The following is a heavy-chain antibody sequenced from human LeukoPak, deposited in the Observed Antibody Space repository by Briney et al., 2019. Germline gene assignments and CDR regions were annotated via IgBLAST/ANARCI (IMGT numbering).Heavy chain of an antibody. D-gene: IGHD2-21*02. Sequence: ASVKVSCKASGYTFGSYGISWVRQAPGQGLEWMGIINTSGGSTRYAQKFQGRVTMTRDTSTSTVYMELNSLRFDDTAVYYCAREASCGGDCYSVGGAFDIWGQGTMVTVSS. CDR1: GYTFGSYG. J-gene: IGHJ3*02. V-gene: IGHV1-46*01. CDR3: AREASCGGDCYSVGGAFDI. CDR2: INTSGGST.